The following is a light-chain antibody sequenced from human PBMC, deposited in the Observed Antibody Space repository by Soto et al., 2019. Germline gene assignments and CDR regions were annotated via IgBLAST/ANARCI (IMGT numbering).Light chain of an antibody. J-gene: IGLJ1*01. CDR2: GNI. CDR1: SSNIGALYD. Sequence: QSVLTQPPSVSGAPGQRITISCTGSSSNIGALYDVHWYKQLPGAAPKLLIYGNINRPSGVPDRFSGSKSGTSASLAITGIRDEDEADYYCQSYDSSLSGSVFGTGTKVTVL. CDR3: QSYDSSLSGSV. V-gene: IGLV1-40*01.